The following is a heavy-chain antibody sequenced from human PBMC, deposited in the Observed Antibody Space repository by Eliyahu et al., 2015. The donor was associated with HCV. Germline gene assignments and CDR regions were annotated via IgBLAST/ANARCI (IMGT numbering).Heavy chain of an antibody. D-gene: IGHD6-13*01. V-gene: IGHV3-21*01. J-gene: IGHJ5*02. CDR2: ISSRSNYI. CDR3: ARDGPNIGADGATFDP. CDR1: GFAFSRYN. Sequence: EVQLVESGGGLVXPGGSLRLSXAAYGFAFSRYNMNWVRQGPGKGVEWVSFISSRSNYIYYADSVKGRFTISRDNAKNSLYLQMNSLRDEDTAVYYCARDGPNIGADGATFDPWGQGTVVTVSS.